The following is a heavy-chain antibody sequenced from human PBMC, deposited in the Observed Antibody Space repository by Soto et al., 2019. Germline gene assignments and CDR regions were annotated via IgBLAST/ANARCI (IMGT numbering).Heavy chain of an antibody. D-gene: IGHD3-22*01. V-gene: IGHV4-30-2*01. CDR3: AGGGSYYDSTGSYFWWYFDL. Sequence: SETLSLTCAVSGGSISSGGYSWSWIRQPPGKGLEWIWYIYHSGSTYYNPSLRSRVTISVDRSKNQFSLKLSSVTAADTAVYYCAGGGSYYDSTGSYFWWYFDLWGRGTLVTVSS. J-gene: IGHJ2*01. CDR2: IYHSGST. CDR1: GGSISSGGYS.